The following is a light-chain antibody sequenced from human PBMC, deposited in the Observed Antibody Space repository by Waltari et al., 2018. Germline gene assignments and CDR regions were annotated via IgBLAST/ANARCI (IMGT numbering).Light chain of an antibody. V-gene: IGLV3-25*03. Sequence: SYELTQPSSMSVSPGQTARIPCPGHLLEKHYGYWYQQKPGQAPILVIFKDNERPSGIPERFSGSSSGTTVTLTISGVQAEDEADYYCQSADSSGPSVVFGGGTKLT. J-gene: IGLJ2*01. CDR3: QSADSSGPSVV. CDR2: KDN. CDR1: LLEKHY.